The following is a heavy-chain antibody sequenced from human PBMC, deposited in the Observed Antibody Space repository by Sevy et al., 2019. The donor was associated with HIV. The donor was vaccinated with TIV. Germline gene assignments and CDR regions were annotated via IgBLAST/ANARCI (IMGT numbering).Heavy chain of an antibody. CDR3: ASAGRFLEWLSANYYYGMDV. CDR1: GGSVSSGSYY. Sequence: SETLSLTCTVSGGSVSSGSYYWSWIRQPPGKGLEWIGYSYYSGSTNYNPSLKSRVTISVDTSKNQFSLKLSSVTAADTAVYYCASAGRFLEWLSANYYYGMDVWGQGTTVTVSS. CDR2: SYYSGST. D-gene: IGHD3-3*01. J-gene: IGHJ6*02. V-gene: IGHV4-61*01.